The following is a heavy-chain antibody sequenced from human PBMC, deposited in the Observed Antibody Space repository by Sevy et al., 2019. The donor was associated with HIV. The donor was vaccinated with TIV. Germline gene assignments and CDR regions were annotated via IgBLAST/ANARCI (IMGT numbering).Heavy chain of an antibody. D-gene: IGHD3-10*01. CDR2: IRGAGGST. J-gene: IGHJ4*02. Sequence: GGSLRLSCVASGFTFDNYAMSWVRRAPGKGLEWVSAIRGAGGSTYYADSVKGRFPISRDNSKNTVYLQMNSLRAEDTALYYCAKDYEFGSGSLMGLFDYWGQGTLVTVSS. V-gene: IGHV3-23*01. CDR3: AKDYEFGSGSLMGLFDY. CDR1: GFTFDNYA.